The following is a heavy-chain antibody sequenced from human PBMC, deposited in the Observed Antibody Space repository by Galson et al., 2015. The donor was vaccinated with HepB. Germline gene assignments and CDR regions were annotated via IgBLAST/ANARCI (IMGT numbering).Heavy chain of an antibody. CDR3: ARNSDYGDSFDY. V-gene: IGHV1-2*02. Sequence: SVKVSCKASGYTFTGYYMHWVRQAPGQGLEWMGWINPNSGGTNYAQKFQGRVTMTRDTSISTAYMELSRLRSDDTAVYYCARNSDYGDSFDYWGQGTLVTVSS. D-gene: IGHD4-17*01. J-gene: IGHJ4*02. CDR1: GYTFTGYY. CDR2: INPNSGGT.